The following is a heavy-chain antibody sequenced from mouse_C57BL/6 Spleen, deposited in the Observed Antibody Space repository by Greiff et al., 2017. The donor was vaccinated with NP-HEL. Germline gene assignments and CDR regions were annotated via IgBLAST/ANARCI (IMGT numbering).Heavy chain of an antibody. CDR2: IHPNSGST. D-gene: IGHD4-1*01. CDR3: ARGGSWDYAMDY. V-gene: IGHV1-64*01. Sequence: QVQLKQPGAELVKPGASVKLSCKASGYTFTSYWMHWVKQRPGQGLEWIGMIHPNSGSTNYNEKFKSKATLTVDKSSSTAYMQLSSLTSEDSAVYYCARGGSWDYAMDYWGQGTSVTVSS. J-gene: IGHJ4*01. CDR1: GYTFTSYW.